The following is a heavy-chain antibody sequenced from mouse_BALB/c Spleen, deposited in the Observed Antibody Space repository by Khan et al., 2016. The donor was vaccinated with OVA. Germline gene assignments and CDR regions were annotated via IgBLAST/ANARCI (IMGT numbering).Heavy chain of an antibody. V-gene: IGHV2-9*02. CDR3: ARNREPDYFDY. CDR1: GLSLTNYG. CDR2: IWAGGST. Sequence: QVQLKESGPGLVAPSQSLSITCTVSGLSLTNYGVHWVRPPPGKGLEWLGVIWAGGSTNYNSALMSRLSISKDNSKSQVFLKMNSLQTDDTAMYCCARNREPDYFDYWGQGTTLTGSS. J-gene: IGHJ2*01.